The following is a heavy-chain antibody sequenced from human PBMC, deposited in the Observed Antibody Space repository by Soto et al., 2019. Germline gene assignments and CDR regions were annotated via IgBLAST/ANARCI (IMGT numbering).Heavy chain of an antibody. CDR2: IIPILGIA. J-gene: IGHJ4*02. CDR3: ARGRGTDYGDYGN. CDR1: GGTFSSYT. D-gene: IGHD4-17*01. V-gene: IGHV1-69*02. Sequence: QVQLVQSGAEVKKPGSSVKVSCKASGGTFSSYTISWMRQAPGQGLEWMGRIIPILGIANYAQKFQGRVTITADKSTSTAYMELSSLRSEDTAVYYCARGRGTDYGDYGNWGQGTLVTVSS.